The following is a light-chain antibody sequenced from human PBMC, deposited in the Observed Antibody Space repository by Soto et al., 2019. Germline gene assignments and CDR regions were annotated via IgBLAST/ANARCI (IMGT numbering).Light chain of an antibody. CDR1: SSDVGSYNL. V-gene: IGLV2-23*02. Sequence: QSVQTQPASVSGSPGQSITISCTGTSSDVGSYNLVSWYQQHPGKAPKLMIYEVSKRPSGVSNRFSGSKSGNTASLTISGLQAEDEADYYCCSYAGSSTFVFGTGTKVTVL. J-gene: IGLJ1*01. CDR3: CSYAGSSTFV. CDR2: EVS.